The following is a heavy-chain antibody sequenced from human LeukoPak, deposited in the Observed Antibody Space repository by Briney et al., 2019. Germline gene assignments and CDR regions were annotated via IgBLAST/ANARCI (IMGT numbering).Heavy chain of an antibody. J-gene: IGHJ5*02. V-gene: IGHV4-34*01. CDR3: ASRIRLNSSWYKGFDP. CDR2: INHSGST. D-gene: IGHD6-13*01. Sequence: MSSETLSLTCAVYGGSFSGYYWSWIRQPPGKGLEWIGEINHSGSTNYNPSLKSRVTISVDTSKNQFSLKLSSVTAADTAVYYCASRIRLNSSWYKGFDPWGQGTLATVSS. CDR1: GGSFSGYY.